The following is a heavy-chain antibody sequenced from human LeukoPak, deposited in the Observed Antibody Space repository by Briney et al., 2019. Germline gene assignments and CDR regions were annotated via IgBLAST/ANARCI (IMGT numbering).Heavy chain of an antibody. CDR2: VISNGGST. V-gene: IGHV3-23*01. Sequence: GGSLRLSCAASGFTFNNYAMTWVRQAPGEGLQWVSSVISNGGSTYHADSVKGRFTISRDNSRSTLYLQMNSLRPEDTAIYYCAREGYYGSGSPPSLYFDYWGQGTLVTVSS. D-gene: IGHD3-10*01. J-gene: IGHJ4*02. CDR1: GFTFNNYA. CDR3: AREGYYGSGSPPSLYFDY.